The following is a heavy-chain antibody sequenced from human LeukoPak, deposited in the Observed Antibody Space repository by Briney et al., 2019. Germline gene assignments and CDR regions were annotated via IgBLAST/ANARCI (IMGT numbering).Heavy chain of an antibody. CDR2: IYYSGST. D-gene: IGHD5-24*01. CDR1: GGSISSYY. CDR3: ARGAQRWLQLGGGALSY. J-gene: IGHJ4*02. V-gene: IGHV4-59*12. Sequence: SETLSLTCTVSGGSISSYYWSWIRQPPGKGLEWIGYIYYSGSTNYNPSPKSRVTISVDTSKNQFSLKLSSVTAADTAVYYCARGAQRWLQLGGGALSYWGQGTLVTVSS.